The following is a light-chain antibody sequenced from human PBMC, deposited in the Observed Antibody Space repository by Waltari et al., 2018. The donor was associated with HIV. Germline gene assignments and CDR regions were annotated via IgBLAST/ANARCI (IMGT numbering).Light chain of an antibody. CDR3: AAWDDSLSVWV. CDR2: RNN. Sequence: VLTHPPSATATAGEWVAISSSGCITNVGTKSLDWYQQFPGTAPKLRISRNNQRPSGVPDRFSGSKSGTSASLAISGLRSEDEADYYCAAWDDSLSVWVFGGGTKMTVL. V-gene: IGLV1-47*01. J-gene: IGLJ3*02. CDR1: ITNVGTKS.